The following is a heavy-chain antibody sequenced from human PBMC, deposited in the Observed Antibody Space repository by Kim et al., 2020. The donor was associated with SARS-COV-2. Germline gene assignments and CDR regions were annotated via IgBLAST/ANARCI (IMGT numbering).Heavy chain of an antibody. CDR1: VGSISTIIYY. D-gene: IGHD6-19*01. J-gene: IGHJ5*02. V-gene: IGHV4-39*07. Sequence: SQTLSLTCTVSVGSISTIIYYWGWIRQPPGKGLEWIGSIDYSGSAYYNASLMSRVTISADTSKNQFSLKLSSVTAADTAVYYCVRSFSTGNSGRGWFDPWGQGTLVTVPS. CDR2: IDYSGSA. CDR3: VRSFSTGNSGRGWFDP.